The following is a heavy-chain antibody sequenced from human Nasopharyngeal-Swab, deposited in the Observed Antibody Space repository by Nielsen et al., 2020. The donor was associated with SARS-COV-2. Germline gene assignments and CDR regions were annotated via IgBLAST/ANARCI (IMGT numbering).Heavy chain of an antibody. CDR3: ARTGDYAVDY. D-gene: IGHD4-17*01. J-gene: IGHJ4*02. CDR2: ISSSGSTI. CDR1: GFTFSDYY. V-gene: IGHV3-11*04. Sequence: GESLKISCVASGFTFSDYYMSWIRQAPGKGLEWVSYISSSGSTIYYADSVKGRFTISRDNAKNSLYLQMNSLRAEDTAVYYCARTGDYAVDYWGQGTLVTVSS.